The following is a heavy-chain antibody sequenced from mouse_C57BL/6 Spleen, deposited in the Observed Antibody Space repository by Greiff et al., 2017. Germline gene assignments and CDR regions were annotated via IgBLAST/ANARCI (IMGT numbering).Heavy chain of an antibody. D-gene: IGHD1-1*01. CDR1: GYTFTSYW. CDR3: ARFSLYYYGSSYDYYAMDY. CDR2: INPSNGGT. J-gene: IGHJ4*01. Sequence: VQLQQPGTELVKPGASVKLSCKASGYTFTSYWMHWVKQRPGQGLEWIGNINPSNGGTNYNEKFKSKATLTVDKSSSTAYMQLSSLTSEDSAVYYCARFSLYYYGSSYDYYAMDYWGQGTSVTVSS. V-gene: IGHV1-53*01.